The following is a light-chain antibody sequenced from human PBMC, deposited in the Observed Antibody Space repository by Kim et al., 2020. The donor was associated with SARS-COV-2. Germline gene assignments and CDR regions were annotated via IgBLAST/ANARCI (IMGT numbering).Light chain of an antibody. CDR3: QAWDSRTVI. CDR2: EGT. V-gene: IGLV3-1*01. CDR1: KLGDKY. J-gene: IGLJ2*01. Sequence: SYELTQPPSVSVSPGQTASITCSGDKLGDKYACWYQQKPGQSPVLVIYEGTERPSGIPERFSGSKSGTTATLTISGTQAIDEADYYCQAWDSRTVIFGGGTQLTFL.